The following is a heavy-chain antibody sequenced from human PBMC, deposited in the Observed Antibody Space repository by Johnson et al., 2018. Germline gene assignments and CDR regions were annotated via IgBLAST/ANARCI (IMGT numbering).Heavy chain of an antibody. V-gene: IGHV3-30*03. CDR3: ARDLLVGATDLFQH. Sequence: QVQLVESGGGVVQPGRSXRLSCAASGFTFNSYGMHWVRQAPGKGLEWVAVISYDGINKYYADSVKGRFTISRDNSKNTLYLQMNSLRAEATAVYYCARDLLVGATDLFQHWGQGTLVTVSS. J-gene: IGHJ1*01. CDR2: ISYDGINK. CDR1: GFTFNSYG. D-gene: IGHD1-26*01.